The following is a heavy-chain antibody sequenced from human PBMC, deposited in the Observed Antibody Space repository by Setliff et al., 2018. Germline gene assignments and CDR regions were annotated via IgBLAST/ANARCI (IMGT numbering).Heavy chain of an antibody. CDR3: ARDAEYDYVWGSYRSYFDY. J-gene: IGHJ4*02. CDR2: ISGSGGST. V-gene: IGHV3-23*01. D-gene: IGHD3-16*02. Sequence: GGSLRLSCAASGFIFSGSAIHWVRQASGKGLEWVSVISGSGGSTYYADSVKGRFTISRDNSKNTLYLQMNSLRAEDTAVYYCARDAEYDYVWGSYRSYFDYWGQGTLVTVSS. CDR1: GFIFSGSA.